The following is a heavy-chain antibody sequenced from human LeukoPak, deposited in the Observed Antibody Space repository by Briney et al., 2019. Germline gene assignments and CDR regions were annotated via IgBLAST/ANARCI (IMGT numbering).Heavy chain of an antibody. CDR1: GFTFSSYG. V-gene: IGHV3-30*18. CDR2: ISYDGSNK. Sequence: GRSLRLSCAASGFTFSSYGMHWARQAPGKGLEWVAVISYDGSNKYYADSVKGRFTISRDNSKNTLYLQMNSLRAEDTAVYYCAKDLGGYDLCYWGQGTLVTVSS. D-gene: IGHD5-12*01. J-gene: IGHJ4*02. CDR3: AKDLGGYDLCY.